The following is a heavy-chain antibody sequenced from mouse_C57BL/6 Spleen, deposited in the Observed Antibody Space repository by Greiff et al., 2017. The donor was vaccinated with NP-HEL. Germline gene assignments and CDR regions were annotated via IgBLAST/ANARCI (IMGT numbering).Heavy chain of an antibody. CDR1: GYSFTGYY. CDR2: INPSTGGT. V-gene: IGHV1-42*01. CDR3: ARRGLYYGSSYPLAY. Sequence: VQLKESGPELVKPGASVKISCKASGYSFTGYYMNWVKQSPEKSLEWIGEINPSTGGTTYNQKFKAKATLTVDKSSSTAYMQLKSLTSEDSAVYYCARRGLYYGSSYPLAYGGQGTPPTVSS. J-gene: IGHJ2*01. D-gene: IGHD1-1*01.